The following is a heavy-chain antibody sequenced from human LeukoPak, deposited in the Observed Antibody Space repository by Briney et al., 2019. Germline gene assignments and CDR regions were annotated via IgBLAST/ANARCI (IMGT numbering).Heavy chain of an antibody. CDR1: GGSISSSSYY. V-gene: IGHV4-39*02. Sequence: SETRSLTCTVSGGSISSSSYYWGWIRQPPGKGLEWIGSIYYSGSTYYNPSLKSRVTISVDTSKNQFSLKLSSVTAADTAVYYCARDLGYYDSSGYNWFDPWGQGTLVTVSS. D-gene: IGHD3-22*01. CDR2: IYYSGST. J-gene: IGHJ5*02. CDR3: ARDLGYYDSSGYNWFDP.